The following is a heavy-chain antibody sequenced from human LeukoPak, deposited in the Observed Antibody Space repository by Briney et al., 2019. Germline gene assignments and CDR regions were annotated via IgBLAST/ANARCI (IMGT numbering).Heavy chain of an antibody. CDR3: ARPSRTGSGWDAFDI. D-gene: IGHD3-3*01. CDR2: ISYSGST. CDR1: GGSISSYY. V-gene: IGHV4-59*08. J-gene: IGHJ3*02. Sequence: PSETLSLTRTVSGGSISSYYWSWIRQPPGKELEWIGHISYSGSTNYNPSLKSRVTISVDTSKNQFSLNLSSVTAADTAVYYCARPSRTGSGWDAFDIWGQGTMVTVSS.